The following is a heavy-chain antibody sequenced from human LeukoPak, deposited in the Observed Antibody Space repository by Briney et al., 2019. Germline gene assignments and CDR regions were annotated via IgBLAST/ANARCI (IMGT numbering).Heavy chain of an antibody. CDR3: ARHGVEWLLGPTFDY. CDR1: GGSISSRSYY. CDR2: IYYSGST. Sequence: SETLSLTCTVSGGSISSRSYYWGWIRQPPGKGLEWIGSIYYSGSTYYKPSLKSRVTISVDTSKNQFSLKLSSVTAADTAVYYCARHGVEWLLGPTFDYWGQGTLVTVSS. J-gene: IGHJ4*02. V-gene: IGHV4-39*01. D-gene: IGHD3-3*01.